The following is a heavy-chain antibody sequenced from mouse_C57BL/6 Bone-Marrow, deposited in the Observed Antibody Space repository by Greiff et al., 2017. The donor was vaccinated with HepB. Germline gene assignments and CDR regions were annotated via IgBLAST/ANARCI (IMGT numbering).Heavy chain of an antibody. Sequence: QVQLQQPGAELVKPGASVKMSCKASGYTFTSYWITWVKQRPGQGLEWIGDIYPGSGSTNYNEKFKSKATLTVDTSSSTAYMQLSSLTSEDSAVYYCARGFITTPGFAYWGQGTLVTVSA. D-gene: IGHD1-1*01. V-gene: IGHV1-55*01. CDR1: GYTFTSYW. CDR3: ARGFITTPGFAY. J-gene: IGHJ3*01. CDR2: IYPGSGST.